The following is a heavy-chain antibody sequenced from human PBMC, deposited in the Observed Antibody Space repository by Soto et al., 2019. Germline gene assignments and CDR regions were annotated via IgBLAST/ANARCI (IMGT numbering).Heavy chain of an antibody. Sequence: QVQLVQSGAEVKKPGASVKVSCKASGYTFTSYDINWVRQATGQGLEWMGWMNPNSGNTGYAQKFQGIVTMTRNTSISTAYMELSSLRSEDTAVYYCAMTPSKIVGATSDYWGQGTLVTVSS. CDR2: MNPNSGNT. CDR3: AMTPSKIVGATSDY. J-gene: IGHJ4*02. D-gene: IGHD1-26*01. V-gene: IGHV1-8*01. CDR1: GYTFTSYD.